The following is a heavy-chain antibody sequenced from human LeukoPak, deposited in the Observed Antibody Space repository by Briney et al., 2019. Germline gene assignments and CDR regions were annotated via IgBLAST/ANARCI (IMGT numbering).Heavy chain of an antibody. CDR3: AREWVVPAAMRVGAFDI. CDR1: GGSISSGNW. Sequence: SETLSLTCAVSGGSISSGNWWSWVRQPPGKGLEWIGEIYHSGSTNYSPSLKSRVTMSVDKSKNQFSLKLSSVTAADTAVYYCAREWVVPAAMRVGAFDIWGQGTMVTVSS. J-gene: IGHJ3*02. D-gene: IGHD2-2*01. V-gene: IGHV4-4*02. CDR2: IYHSGST.